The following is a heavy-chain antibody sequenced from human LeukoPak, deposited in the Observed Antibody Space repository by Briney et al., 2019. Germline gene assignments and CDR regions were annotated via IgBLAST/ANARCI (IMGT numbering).Heavy chain of an antibody. CDR2: IYPGDSDT. CDR1: GYTFTTSW. CDR3: ARIVDTSGYSDFDY. D-gene: IGHD3-22*01. J-gene: IGHJ4*02. Sequence: GDSLKISCKGSGYTFTTSWIGWVRQMPGKGLEWMGIIYPGDSDTIYSPSLQGQVTISADKSISTAYLQWSSLKASDTAMYYCARIVDTSGYSDFDYWGQGTLVTVSS. V-gene: IGHV5-51*01.